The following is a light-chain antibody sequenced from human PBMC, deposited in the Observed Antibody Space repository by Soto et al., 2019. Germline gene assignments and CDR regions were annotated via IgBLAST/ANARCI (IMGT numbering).Light chain of an antibody. CDR1: QSVSSSY. J-gene: IGKJ1*01. Sequence: EIVLTQSPGTVSLCPGERATLSCRASQSVSSSYLAWYQQKPGQAPRLLIYGASSRATGSPDRFSGSGSGTDFTLTISSLEPEEFAVYYCQQRTDRPPWTFGQGTKVDIK. CDR3: QQRTDRPPWT. V-gene: IGKV3D-20*02. CDR2: GAS.